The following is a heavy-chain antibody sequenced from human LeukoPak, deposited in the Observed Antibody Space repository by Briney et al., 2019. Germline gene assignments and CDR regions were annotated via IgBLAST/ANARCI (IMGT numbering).Heavy chain of an antibody. Sequence: ASVKVSCKASGYTFTSHAMNWVRQAPGQGLEWMGWINTNTGNPKYAQGFAGRFVFSLDTSVSTAYLQISTLKAEDTAVYHCARDIRVGPHFGYFLYRGQGTLVTVSS. CDR3: ARDIRVGPHFGYFLY. V-gene: IGHV7-4-1*02. D-gene: IGHD2/OR15-2a*01. CDR1: GYTFTSHA. CDR2: INTNTGNP. J-gene: IGHJ4*02.